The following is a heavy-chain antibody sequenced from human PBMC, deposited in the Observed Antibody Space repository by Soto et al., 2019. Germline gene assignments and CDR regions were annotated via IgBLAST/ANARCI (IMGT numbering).Heavy chain of an antibody. V-gene: IGHV3-23*01. Sequence: EVQLLESGGGLVQPGGSLRLSCAASGFTFSSYAMRWVRQDPVKGLEWVSAISGSGGSTYYADYVKGRFTISRDNSKNLLYLQMNSLSAEDTAVYYCERRCSGSYYDYWGQGTLVTV. J-gene: IGHJ4*02. CDR2: ISGSGGST. D-gene: IGHD1-26*01. CDR1: GFTFSSYA. CDR3: ERRCSGSYYDY.